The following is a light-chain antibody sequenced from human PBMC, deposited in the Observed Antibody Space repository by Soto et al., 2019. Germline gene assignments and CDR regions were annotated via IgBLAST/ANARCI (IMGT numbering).Light chain of an antibody. V-gene: IGKV3-15*01. Sequence: LVMTQSPATLSVSPGERVTLSCMASQSLWSKFSWYQQKPGQPPRLLIYDASTRATGIPARFSGSGSGTEFTLTISSLQSEDLAVYYCQHYRDWPLTFGGGTKVDNK. CDR2: DAS. J-gene: IGKJ4*01. CDR1: QSLWSK. CDR3: QHYRDWPLT.